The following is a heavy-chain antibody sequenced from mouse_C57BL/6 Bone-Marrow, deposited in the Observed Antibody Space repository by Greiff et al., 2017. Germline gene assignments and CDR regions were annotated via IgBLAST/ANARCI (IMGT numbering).Heavy chain of an antibody. CDR3: ERHEDTVVATDYFDY. D-gene: IGHD1-1*01. Sequence: QVQLQQSGAELVKPGASVKLSCKASGYTFTESTIHWVKQRSGQGLEWIGWFYPGSGSIKYNEKFKDKATLTADKSSSTVYMELSRLKSEDSAVYYGERHEDTVVATDYFDYWGQGTTLTVSA. J-gene: IGHJ2*01. CDR1: GYTFTEST. CDR2: FYPGSGSI. V-gene: IGHV1-62-2*01.